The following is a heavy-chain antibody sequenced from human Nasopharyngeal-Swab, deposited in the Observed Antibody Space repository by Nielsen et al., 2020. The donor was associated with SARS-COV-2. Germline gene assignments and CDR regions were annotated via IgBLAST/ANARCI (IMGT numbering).Heavy chain of an antibody. CDR1: GFTVSSNY. Sequence: LSLTCAASGFTVSSNYMTWVRQAPGKGLEWVSIIYSGGNTYHADSVKGRFTISRDNSKNTLFLQMNSLRADDTAVYYCARGVNPPPDYWGQGTLVIVSS. V-gene: IGHV3-53*01. D-gene: IGHD1-14*01. CDR3: ARGVNPPPDY. CDR2: IYSGGNT. J-gene: IGHJ4*02.